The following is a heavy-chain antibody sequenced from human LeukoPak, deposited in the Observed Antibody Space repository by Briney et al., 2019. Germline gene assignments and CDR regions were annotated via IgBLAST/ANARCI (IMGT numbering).Heavy chain of an antibody. J-gene: IGHJ4*02. CDR1: GGSITSSTSY. Sequence: SETLSLTCTVSGGSITSSTSYWGWIRQPPGKGLEWIGTIYYSGSTYYNPSLKSRATMSVDPSKHQFSLKLGSVTAANTAVYYCARNPSRGLLDPLFDSWGPGTLVTVSS. CDR2: IYYSGST. D-gene: IGHD1-26*01. CDR3: ARNPSRGLLDPLFDS. V-gene: IGHV4-39*01.